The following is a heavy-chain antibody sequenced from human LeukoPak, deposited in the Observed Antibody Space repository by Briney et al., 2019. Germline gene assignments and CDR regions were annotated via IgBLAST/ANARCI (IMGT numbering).Heavy chain of an antibody. Sequence: GGTLRLSCAASGFTFSSYGMSWVRQAPGKGLEWVSAISGSGGSTYYADSVKGRFTISRDNSKNTLYLQMNSLRAEDTAVYYCAKASAMIVLVSKHFDYWGQGTLVTVSS. D-gene: IGHD3-22*01. V-gene: IGHV3-23*01. CDR3: AKASAMIVLVSKHFDY. CDR1: GFTFSSYG. J-gene: IGHJ4*02. CDR2: ISGSGGST.